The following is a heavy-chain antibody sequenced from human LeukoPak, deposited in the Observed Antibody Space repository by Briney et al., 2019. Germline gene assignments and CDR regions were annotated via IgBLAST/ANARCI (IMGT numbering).Heavy chain of an antibody. V-gene: IGHV4-34*01. CDR3: AREYYYGSGINLWFDP. J-gene: IGHJ5*02. D-gene: IGHD3-10*01. CDR1: GGSFSGYY. Sequence: PSETLSLTCAVYGGSFSGYYWSWIRQPPGKGLEWIGEINHSGSTYYNPSLKSRVTISVDRSKNQFSLKLSSVTAADTAVYYCAREYYYGSGINLWFDPWGQGTLVTVSS. CDR2: INHSGST.